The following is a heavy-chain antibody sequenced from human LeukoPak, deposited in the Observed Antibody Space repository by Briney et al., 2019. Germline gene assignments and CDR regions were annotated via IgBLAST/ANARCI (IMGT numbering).Heavy chain of an antibody. CDR3: AKDLGSDGSGRESDF. D-gene: IGHD3-10*01. CDR1: GFTFSSYA. V-gene: IGHV3-23*01. J-gene: IGHJ4*02. CDR2: ISGSGGST. Sequence: GGSLRLSCAASGFTFSSYAMSWVRQAPGKGLEWVSAISGSGGSTYYADSVKGRFTISRDNSKNTLYLQMNSLRAEDTAVYYCAKDLGSDGSGRESDFWGQGTLVTVSA.